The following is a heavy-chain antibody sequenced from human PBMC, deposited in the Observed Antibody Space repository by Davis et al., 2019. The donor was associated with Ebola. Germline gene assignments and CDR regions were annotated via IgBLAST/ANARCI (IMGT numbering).Heavy chain of an antibody. V-gene: IGHV4-59*11. J-gene: IGHJ6*02. Sequence: PGGSLRLSCTVSGGSISSHYWSWIRQPPGKGLEWIGYIYYSGSTNYNPSLKSRVTISVDTSKNQFSLKLSSVTAADTAVYYCARKEAGFYYYGMDVWGQGTTVTVSS. CDR2: IYYSGST. CDR3: ARKEAGFYYYGMDV. CDR1: GGSISSHY.